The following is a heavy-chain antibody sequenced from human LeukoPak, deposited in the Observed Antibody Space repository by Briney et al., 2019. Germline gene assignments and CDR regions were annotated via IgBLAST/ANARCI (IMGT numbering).Heavy chain of an antibody. CDR2: ISSSGRTI. D-gene: IGHD3-22*01. CDR3: ARDSDSSGSFDY. J-gene: IGHJ4*02. CDR1: GLTFSSYG. V-gene: IGHV3-48*04. Sequence: GGSLRLSCAASGLTFSSYGMHWVRQAPGKGLEWVSYISSSGRTIYYAYSVKGRFTISRDNAKNSLYLQMNILRAEDTAVYYCARDSDSSGSFDYWGQGTLVTVSS.